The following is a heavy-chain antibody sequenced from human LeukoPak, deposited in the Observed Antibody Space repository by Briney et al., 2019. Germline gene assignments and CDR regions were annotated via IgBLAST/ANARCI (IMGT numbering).Heavy chain of an antibody. CDR1: GGSISSGDYY. CDR2: IYYSGST. D-gene: IGHD3-9*01. CDR3: ARGLDDILTGYYEDYFDY. J-gene: IGHJ4*02. V-gene: IGHV4-30-4*08. Sequence: KPSETLSLTCTVSGGSISSGDYYWSWIRQPPGKGLEWIGYIYYSGSTHYNPSLKSRVTISVDTSKNQFSLKLSSVTAADTAVYYCARGLDDILTGYYEDYFDYWGQGTLVTVSS.